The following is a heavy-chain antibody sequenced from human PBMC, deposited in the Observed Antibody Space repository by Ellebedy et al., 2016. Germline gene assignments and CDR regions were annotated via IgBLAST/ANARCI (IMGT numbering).Heavy chain of an antibody. CDR3: ARERGPVGTPFDY. D-gene: IGHD1-1*01. CDR2: IYYSGST. Sequence: SETLSLXXTVSGGSISSYYWSWIRQPPGKGLEWIGYIYYSGSTNYNPSLKSRVTISVDTSKNQFSLKLSSVTAADTAVYYCARERGPVGTPFDYWGQGTLVTVSS. V-gene: IGHV4-59*01. CDR1: GGSISSYY. J-gene: IGHJ4*02.